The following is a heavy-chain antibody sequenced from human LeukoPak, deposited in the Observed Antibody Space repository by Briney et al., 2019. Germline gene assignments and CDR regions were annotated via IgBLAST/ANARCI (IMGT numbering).Heavy chain of an antibody. CDR1: GFTFSRYS. V-gene: IGHV4-31*02. CDR3: AREVIEDWFDP. J-gene: IGHJ5*02. CDR2: IYYSGST. Sequence: LRLSCAASGFTFSRYSMNWVRQHPGKGLEWIGYIYYSGSTYYNPSLKSRVTMSVDTSKNQFSLKLSSVTAADTAVYYCAREVIEDWFDPWGQGTLVPVSS. D-gene: IGHD2/OR15-2a*01.